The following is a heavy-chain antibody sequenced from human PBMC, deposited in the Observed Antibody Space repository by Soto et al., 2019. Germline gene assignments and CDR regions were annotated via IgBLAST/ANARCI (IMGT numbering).Heavy chain of an antibody. V-gene: IGHV4-59*08. D-gene: IGHD3-22*01. CDR2: IYYSGST. J-gene: IGHJ3*02. Sequence: QVQLQESGPGLVKPSETLSLTCTVSGGSISSYYWSWIRQPPGKGLEWIGYIYYSGSTNYNPSLKSRVTISVDTSKNQFSLKLSSVTAADTAVYYCARGVYCDSSEVIDIWGQGTMVTVSS. CDR3: ARGVYCDSSEVIDI. CDR1: GGSISSYY.